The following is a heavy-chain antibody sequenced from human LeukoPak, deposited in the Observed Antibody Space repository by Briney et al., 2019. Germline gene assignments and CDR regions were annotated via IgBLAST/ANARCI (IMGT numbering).Heavy chain of an antibody. J-gene: IGHJ4*02. D-gene: IGHD3-10*01. CDR3: ARVGTYGSGSYLSWLDY. Sequence: SETLSLTCTVSGDPISSYYWSWIRRTPGKGLEWIGYIYYSGSTNYNPSHKSRVTISVDTSKNQFSLKLSSVTAADTAVYYCARVGTYGSGSYLSWLDYWGQGTLVTVSS. CDR1: GDPISSYY. V-gene: IGHV4-59*13. CDR2: IYYSGST.